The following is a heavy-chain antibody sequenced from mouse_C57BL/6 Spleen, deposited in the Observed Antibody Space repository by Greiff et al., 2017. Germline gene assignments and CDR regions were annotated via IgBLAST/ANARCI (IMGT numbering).Heavy chain of an antibody. J-gene: IGHJ4*01. D-gene: IGHD2-5*01. CDR3: ARECYSKRYAMDY. CDR2: IYPGAGVP. CDR1: GYAFSSSW. V-gene: IGHV1-82*01. Sequence: VKLQQSGPELVKPGASVKISCKASGYAFSSSWMTWVKQRPGKGLGWIGRIYPGAGVPTSNGKFKGKATLTADKSSSTAYMQLSSQTSEDSAVYVGARECYSKRYAMDYWGQGTSVTVSS.